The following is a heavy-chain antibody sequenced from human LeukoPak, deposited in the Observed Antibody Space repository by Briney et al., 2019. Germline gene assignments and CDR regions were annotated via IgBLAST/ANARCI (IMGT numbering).Heavy chain of an antibody. CDR3: ARGPGMIGSLDS. Sequence: NPGGSLRLSCAASGFTFSSYAMSWVRQAPGKGLEWVSSISSSSSYIYYADSVTGRFTISRDNAKNSLYLQMNSLRAEDTAVYYCARGPGMIGSLDSWGQGTLVTVSS. J-gene: IGHJ5*01. V-gene: IGHV3-21*01. CDR1: GFTFSSYA. CDR2: ISSSSSYI. D-gene: IGHD3-22*01.